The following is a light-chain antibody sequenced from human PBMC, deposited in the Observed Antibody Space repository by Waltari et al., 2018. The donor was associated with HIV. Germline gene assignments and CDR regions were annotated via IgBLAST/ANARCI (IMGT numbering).Light chain of an antibody. Sequence: ALTQPASVSGSPGQSIPISCLGASSALGSFDFVSCYQQHPDKAPKLILYDVTYRPAGVSGRLSGSRSGSMASLTISGLQPEDEADYFCCSYSDSGTILFGGGTRVTVL. CDR2: DVT. CDR1: SSALGSFDF. CDR3: CSYSDSGTIL. V-gene: IGLV2-14*03. J-gene: IGLJ2*01.